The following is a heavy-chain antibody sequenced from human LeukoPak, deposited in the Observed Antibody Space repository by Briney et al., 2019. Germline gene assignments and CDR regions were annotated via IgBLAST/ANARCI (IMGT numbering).Heavy chain of an antibody. CDR1: GGSITSGAYY. V-gene: IGHV4-31*03. Sequence: PSQTLSLTCTVSGGSITSGAYYWSWIRQHPGKGLEWIGYIYYSGSTFYSPSLKSRVSISLDTSKNQFSLKLSSVTAADTAVYYCARDSKQGYDTSGLYYWGQGTLVTVSS. D-gene: IGHD3-22*01. J-gene: IGHJ4*02. CDR3: ARDSKQGYDTSGLYY. CDR2: IYYSGST.